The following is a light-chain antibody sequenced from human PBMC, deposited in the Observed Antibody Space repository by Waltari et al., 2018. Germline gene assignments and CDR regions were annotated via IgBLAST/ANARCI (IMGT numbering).Light chain of an antibody. CDR2: EVS. V-gene: IGLV2-23*02. CDR1: SSAVGSYNL. Sequence: QSALTKPASVYGSPGQSITISCTGPSSAVGSYNLVSWYHQVPGKAPKLMIYEVSKRPSGVSNRFSGSKSGNTASLTISGLQADDDADYYCCSYAGSSTFVVFGGGTKLTVL. J-gene: IGLJ2*01. CDR3: CSYAGSSTFVV.